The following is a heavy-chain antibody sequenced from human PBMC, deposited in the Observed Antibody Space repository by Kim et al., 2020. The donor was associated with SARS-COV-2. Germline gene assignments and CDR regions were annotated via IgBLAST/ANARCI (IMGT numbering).Heavy chain of an antibody. CDR1: GITISSCG. CDR3: GMGNYWKIGY. CDR2: INGDGSST. D-gene: IGHD1-1*01. V-gene: IGHV3-74*01. Sequence: GGSLRLSCKASGITISSCGMQWVRQVPGKGLEWVSLINGDGSSTSYADFVEGRFTVSRDNSKNTLYVEMSGLRGEDTAIYYCGMGNYWKIGYWGQGTLV. J-gene: IGHJ1*01.